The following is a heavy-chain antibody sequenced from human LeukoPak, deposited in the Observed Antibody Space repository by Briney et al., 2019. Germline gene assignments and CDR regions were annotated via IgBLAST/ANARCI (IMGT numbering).Heavy chain of an antibody. CDR2: IYYSGST. CDR3: ARGPSPYYYDSSGYSD. V-gene: IGHV4-59*01. D-gene: IGHD3-22*01. Sequence: SETLSLTCTVSGGSISSYYWSWIRQTPGKGLEWIGYIYYSGSTNYNPSLKSRVTISVDTSKNQFSLKLSSVTAADTAVYYCARGPSPYYYDSSGYSDWGQGTLVTVSS. CDR1: GGSISSYY. J-gene: IGHJ4*02.